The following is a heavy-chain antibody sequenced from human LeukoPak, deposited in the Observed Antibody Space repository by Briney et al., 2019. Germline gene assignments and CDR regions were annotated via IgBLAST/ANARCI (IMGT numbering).Heavy chain of an antibody. CDR1: GFTFSDYY. J-gene: IGHJ4*02. D-gene: IGHD5-18*01. CDR2: ISSSSSYT. V-gene: IGHV3-11*06. CDR3: ARDSYSYGYLYYFDY. Sequence: GGSLRLSCAASGFTFSDYYMSWIRQAPGKGLEWVSYISSSSSYTNYADSVKGRFTISRDNAKNSLYLQMNSLRAEDTAVYYCARDSYSYGYLYYFDYWGQGTLVTVSS.